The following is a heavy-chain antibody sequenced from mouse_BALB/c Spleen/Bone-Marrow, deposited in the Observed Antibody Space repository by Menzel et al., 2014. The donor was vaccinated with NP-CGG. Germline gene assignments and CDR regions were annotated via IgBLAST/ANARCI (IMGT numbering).Heavy chain of an antibody. V-gene: IGHV14-3*02. CDR1: GFNIKDTY. J-gene: IGHJ2*01. Sequence: EVQLQQSGAELVKPGASVKLSCTASGFNIKDTYMHWVKQRPEQGLEWIGRIDPANGNTKYDPKFQGKATITADTSSNTAYLQVSSLTSEDTAVYYCASYYYGHYLDYWGQGTTLTVSS. CDR3: ASYYYGHYLDY. D-gene: IGHD1-1*01. CDR2: IDPANGNT.